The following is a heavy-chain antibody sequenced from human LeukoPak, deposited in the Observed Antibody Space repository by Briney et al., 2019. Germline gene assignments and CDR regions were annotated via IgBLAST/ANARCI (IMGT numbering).Heavy chain of an antibody. Sequence: GGSLRLSCAASGFTFSTYSMNWVRQAPGKGLEWVSSISSSSSYIYYADSVKGRFTISRDNAKNSLYLQMNSLRAEDTAVYYCAKRNYDILTGANYWGQGTLVTVSS. D-gene: IGHD3-9*01. CDR1: GFTFSTYS. CDR3: AKRNYDILTGANY. CDR2: ISSSSSYI. V-gene: IGHV3-21*04. J-gene: IGHJ4*02.